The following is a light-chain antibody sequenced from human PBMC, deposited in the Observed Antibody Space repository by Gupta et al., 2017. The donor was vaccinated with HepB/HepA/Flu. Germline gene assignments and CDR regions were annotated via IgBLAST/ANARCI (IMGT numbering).Light chain of an antibody. Sequence: DIQMTQSPSSLSASVGDRVTITCRASQSISSYLNWYQQKPGKAPKLLIYAASSWQSGVPSRCSGSGYGTDFTLTISSRQPEDFAPYYCQQNDSNLMCSFGQWTKLEIK. CDR2: AAS. J-gene: IGKJ2*04. V-gene: IGKV1-39*01. CDR1: QSISSY. CDR3: QQNDSNLMCS.